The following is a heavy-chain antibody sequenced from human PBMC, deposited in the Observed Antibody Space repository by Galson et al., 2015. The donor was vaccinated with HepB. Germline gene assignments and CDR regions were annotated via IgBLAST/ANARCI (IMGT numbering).Heavy chain of an antibody. CDR2: ISWDGGST. Sequence: SLRLSCAASGFTFDDYTMHWVRQAPGKGLGWVSLISWDGGSTYYADSVKGRFTISRDNSKNSLYLQMNSLRTEDTALYYCAKGPNYYDSSGYYYWGQGTLVTVSS. CDR3: AKGPNYYDSSGYYY. J-gene: IGHJ4*02. D-gene: IGHD3-22*01. CDR1: GFTFDDYT. V-gene: IGHV3-43*01.